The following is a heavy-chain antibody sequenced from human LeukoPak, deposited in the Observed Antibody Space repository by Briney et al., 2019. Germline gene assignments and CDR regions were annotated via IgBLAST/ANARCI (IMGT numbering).Heavy chain of an antibody. D-gene: IGHD4-17*01. CDR3: ARGGHDYGDYALDY. CDR2: IYSGGST. Sequence: GGSLRLSCAPSGFTVSSNYMSCVPHAPRGGRECGSDIYSGGSTYYADSGKGRFTISRHNSKNTLYLQRNSLRAEDTAVYYCARGGHDYGDYALDYWGQGTLVTVSS. V-gene: IGHV3-53*04. J-gene: IGHJ4*02. CDR1: GFTVSSNY.